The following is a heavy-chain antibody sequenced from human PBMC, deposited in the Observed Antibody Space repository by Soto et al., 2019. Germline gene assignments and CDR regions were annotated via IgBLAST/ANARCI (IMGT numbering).Heavy chain of an antibody. Sequence: GGTLSLSCAASVFTFSNAWMNWVRQAPGKGLECVGRIKSETDGGTLDYAAPMKDRFTISRAVSANTLYLHMNSLRADDTSVNFYSAGIPITYTRGSDYWGQGTLVTVS. CDR1: VFTFSNAW. CDR2: IKSETDGGTL. J-gene: IGHJ4*02. V-gene: IGHV3-15*07. D-gene: IGHD3-10*01. CDR3: SAGIPITYTRGSDY.